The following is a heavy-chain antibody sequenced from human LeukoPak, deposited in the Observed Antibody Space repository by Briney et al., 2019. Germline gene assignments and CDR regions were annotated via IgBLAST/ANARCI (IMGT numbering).Heavy chain of an antibody. CDR3: ARSTNRVDS. V-gene: IGHV4-61*02. CDR2: MYNSGTT. D-gene: IGHD1-14*01. CDR1: GASIRGSITSGTYY. Sequence: PSEPLSLTCTVSGASIRGSITSGTYYWNWIRQPAGKGLEWIGRMYNSGTTINYNPSLKSRVTISVDTSKNQFSLNVTSVTAADTAVYYCARSTNRVDSWGQGTLVTVSS. J-gene: IGHJ4*02.